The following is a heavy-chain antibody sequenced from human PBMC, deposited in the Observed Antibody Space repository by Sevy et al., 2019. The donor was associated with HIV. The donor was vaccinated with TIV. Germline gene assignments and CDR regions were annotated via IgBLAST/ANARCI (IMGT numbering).Heavy chain of an antibody. CDR2: IYYSGST. CDR1: GGSISSSSYY. D-gene: IGHD2-2*02. CDR3: ARVGYCSTTSCYTSYYGMDV. J-gene: IGHJ6*02. V-gene: IGHV4-39*01. Sequence: SETLSLTCTVSGGSISSSSYYWGWIRQPPGKGLEWIGSIYYSGSTYYNPSLKSRVTISVATSKNQFSLKLSSVTAADTAVYYCARVGYCSTTSCYTSYYGMDVWGQGTTVTVSS.